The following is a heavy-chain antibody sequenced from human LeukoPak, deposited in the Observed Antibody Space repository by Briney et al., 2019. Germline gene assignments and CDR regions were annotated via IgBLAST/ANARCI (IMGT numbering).Heavy chain of an antibody. Sequence: GGPLRLSCAASGFTVSSNYMSWVRQAPGKGLEWVSVIYSGGSTYYADSVKGRFTISRDNSKNTLYLQMNSLRAEDTAVYYCARGGGYSYGSFDYWGQGTLVTVSS. CDR3: ARGGGYSYGSFDY. CDR1: GFTVSSNY. J-gene: IGHJ4*02. D-gene: IGHD5-18*01. V-gene: IGHV3-53*01. CDR2: IYSGGST.